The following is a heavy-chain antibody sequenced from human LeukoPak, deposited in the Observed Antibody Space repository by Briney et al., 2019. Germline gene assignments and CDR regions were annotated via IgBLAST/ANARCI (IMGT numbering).Heavy chain of an antibody. Sequence: GGSLRLSCEASGFTFRSFAMSWVRQAPGKGLEWVSSISPDSNYKYYVDSVKGRFTISRDNAKSSLYLQMNSLRAEDTAVYYCVRGGYRGFDYEYWGQGTLVTVSS. CDR2: ISPDSNYK. D-gene: IGHD5-12*01. CDR3: VRGGYRGFDYEY. J-gene: IGHJ4*02. CDR1: GFTFRSFA. V-gene: IGHV3-21*01.